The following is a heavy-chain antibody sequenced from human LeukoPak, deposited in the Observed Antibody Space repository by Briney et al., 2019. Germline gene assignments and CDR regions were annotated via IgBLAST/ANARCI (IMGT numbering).Heavy chain of an antibody. Sequence: GGSLRLSCVASGFTSGSYSMNWVRQAPGKGLEWVANIKQDGGEKYYVDSVKGRFTISRDNAKNSLYLQMNSLRAEDTAVYYCAREKIVVPAASGPQFDYWGQGTLVTVSS. CDR1: GFTSGSYS. V-gene: IGHV3-7*01. CDR2: IKQDGGEK. D-gene: IGHD2-2*01. J-gene: IGHJ4*02. CDR3: AREKIVVPAASGPQFDY.